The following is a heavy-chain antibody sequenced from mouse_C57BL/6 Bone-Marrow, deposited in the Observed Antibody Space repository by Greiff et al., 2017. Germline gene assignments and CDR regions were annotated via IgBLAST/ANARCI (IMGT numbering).Heavy chain of an antibody. J-gene: IGHJ2*01. Sequence: VQLQQSGAELARPGASVKMSCKASGYTFTSYTMHWVKQRPGQGLEWIGYINPSSGYTKYNQKFKDKATLTADKSSSTAYMRLSSLTSEDSAGDYCAGNDYDGYWGQGTTLTVSS. V-gene: IGHV1-4*01. CDR3: AGNDYDGY. D-gene: IGHD2-4*01. CDR1: GYTFTSYT. CDR2: INPSSGYT.